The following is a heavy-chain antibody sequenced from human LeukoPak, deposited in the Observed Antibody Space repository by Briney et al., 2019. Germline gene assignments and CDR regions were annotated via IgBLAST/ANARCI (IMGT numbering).Heavy chain of an antibody. V-gene: IGHV4-61*02. CDR3: AREAVGYYDSSGYYYLRN. Sequence: SETLSLTCTVSGGSISSGSYYWSWIRQPAGKGLEWIGRIYTSGSTNYNPSLKSRVTISVDTSKNQFSLKLSSVTAADTAVYYCAREAVGYYDSSGYYYLRNWGQGTLVTVSS. CDR2: IYTSGST. CDR1: GGSISSGSYY. J-gene: IGHJ4*02. D-gene: IGHD3-22*01.